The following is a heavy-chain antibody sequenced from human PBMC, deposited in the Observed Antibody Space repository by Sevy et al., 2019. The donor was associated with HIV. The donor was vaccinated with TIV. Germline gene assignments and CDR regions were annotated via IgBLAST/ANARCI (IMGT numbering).Heavy chain of an antibody. V-gene: IGHV3-23*01. D-gene: IGHD1-7*01. CDR2: ISGVGGST. Sequence: GGSLRLSCAASGFSFSSYGMSWVSQAPGKGLEWVSVISGVGGSTYYADSVKGRFTISRDNSKNTLYLQMNSLRAEDTAVYYCAKSGGNYLGYNFDYWGQGTLVTVSS. CDR3: AKSGGNYLGYNFDY. CDR1: GFSFSSYG. J-gene: IGHJ4*02.